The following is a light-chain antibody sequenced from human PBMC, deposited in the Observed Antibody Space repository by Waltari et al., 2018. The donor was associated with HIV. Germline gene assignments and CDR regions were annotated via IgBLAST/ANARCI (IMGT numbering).Light chain of an antibody. CDR3: HQRSTWPRT. J-gene: IGKJ1*01. CDR1: QSVSNY. V-gene: IGKV3-11*01. Sequence: EIVLTQSPATLSLSPGERATLSCRANQSVSNYLAWYQQKSGQAPRLLIYDASNRATGIPARFSASGSGTDFTLTISSLQPEDFAFYYCHQRSTWPRTFGQGTKVEIK. CDR2: DAS.